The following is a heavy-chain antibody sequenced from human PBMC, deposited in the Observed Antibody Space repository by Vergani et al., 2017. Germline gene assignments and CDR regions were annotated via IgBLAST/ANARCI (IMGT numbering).Heavy chain of an antibody. Sequence: QVQLRESGPGLVKSSQTLSLICTVSGGSISSGDYYWSWIRQPAGKGLEWIGRISTGGSTSYNPSLKSRVAVSMDTSKNQFSLRLNFVTAADTALYYCASDGSFRWFDPWGQGTLVTVSS. CDR1: GGSISSGDYY. V-gene: IGHV4-61*02. CDR2: ISTGGST. D-gene: IGHD3-16*02. CDR3: ASDGSFRWFDP. J-gene: IGHJ5*02.